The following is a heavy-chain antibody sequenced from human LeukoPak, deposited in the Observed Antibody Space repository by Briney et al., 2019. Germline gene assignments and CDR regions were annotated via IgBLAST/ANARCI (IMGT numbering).Heavy chain of an antibody. J-gene: IGHJ4*02. CDR1: GGSISSGGYY. D-gene: IGHD3-16*02. CDR3: ARVIDYVWGSYRRPHPSYYFDY. Sequence: SETLSLTCTVSGGSISSGGYYWSWIRQHPGKGLEWIGYIYYSGSTYYNPSLKSRVTISVDTSKNQCSLKLSSVTAADTAAYYCARVIDYVWGSYRRPHPSYYFDYWGQGTLVTVSS. CDR2: IYYSGST. V-gene: IGHV4-31*03.